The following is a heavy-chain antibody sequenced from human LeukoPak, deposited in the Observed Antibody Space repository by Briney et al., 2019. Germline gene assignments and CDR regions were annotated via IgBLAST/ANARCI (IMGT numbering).Heavy chain of an antibody. Sequence: GGSLRLSCAASGFTFSSYWMSWVRQAPGKGLEWVANIKQDGSEKYYVDSVKGRFTISRDNAKNSLYLQMNSLRAEDTAVYYCARGGIVGARPSDYWGQGTLVTVSS. V-gene: IGHV3-7*01. D-gene: IGHD1-26*01. CDR1: GFTFSSYW. CDR2: IKQDGSEK. J-gene: IGHJ4*02. CDR3: ARGGIVGARPSDY.